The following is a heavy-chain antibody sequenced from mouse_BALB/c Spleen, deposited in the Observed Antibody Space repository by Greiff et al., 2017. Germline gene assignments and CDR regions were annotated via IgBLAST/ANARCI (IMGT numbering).Heavy chain of an antibody. Sequence: QVHVKQSGPGLVAPSQSLSITCTVSGFSLTGYGVNWVRQPPGKGLEWLGMIWGDGSTDYNSALKSRLSISKDNSKSQVFLKMNSLQTDDTARYYCARRGAYYAMDYWGQGTSVTVSS. CDR1: GFSLTGYG. CDR2: IWGDGST. V-gene: IGHV2-6-7*01. J-gene: IGHJ4*01. CDR3: ARRGAYYAMDY.